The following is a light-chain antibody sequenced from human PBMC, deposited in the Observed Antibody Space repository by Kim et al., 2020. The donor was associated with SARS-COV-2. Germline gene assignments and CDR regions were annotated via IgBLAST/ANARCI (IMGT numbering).Light chain of an antibody. V-gene: IGKV3-20*01. CDR2: GAS. CDR1: QSMTNNC. J-gene: IGKJ1*01. CDR3: QQYASSPQT. Sequence: PPGERATLSCRATQSMTNNCLAGSQQKPGQAPRLLIFGASRRATGNQDRFSGSGSGTDFTLTISRLEPEDFALYYCQQYASSPQTFGQGTKVDIK.